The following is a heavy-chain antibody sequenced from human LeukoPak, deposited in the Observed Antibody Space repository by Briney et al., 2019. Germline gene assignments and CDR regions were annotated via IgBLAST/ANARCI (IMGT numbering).Heavy chain of an antibody. Sequence: TGGSLRLSCAASGFTFSTYAMSWVRRASGKGLEWVSYISSSGSTIYYADSVKGRFTISRDNAKNSLYLQMNSLRAEDTAVYYCAELGITMIGGVWGKGTTVTISS. CDR1: GFTFSTYA. CDR2: ISSSGSTI. CDR3: AELGITMIGGV. V-gene: IGHV3-48*03. D-gene: IGHD3-10*02. J-gene: IGHJ6*04.